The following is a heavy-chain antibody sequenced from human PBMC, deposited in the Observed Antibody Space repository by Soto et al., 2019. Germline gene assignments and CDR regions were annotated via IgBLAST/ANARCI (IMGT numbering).Heavy chain of an antibody. Sequence: WGSLRLSCAASGFTFSAFTMNWVRQVPGKGLEWVSSISSTSNSKYYSDSVTVRFTISRDNARNSLYLQMNSLRAEDTAVYYCARGPISHFDFWGQGSLVTVSS. CDR2: ISSTSNSK. V-gene: IGHV3-21*01. CDR3: ARGPISHFDF. CDR1: GFTFSAFT. D-gene: IGHD1-20*01. J-gene: IGHJ4*02.